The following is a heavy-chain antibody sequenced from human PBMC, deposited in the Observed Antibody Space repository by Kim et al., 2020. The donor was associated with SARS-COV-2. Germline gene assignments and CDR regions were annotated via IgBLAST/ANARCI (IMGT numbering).Heavy chain of an antibody. J-gene: IGHJ3*02. CDR3: ARVALRYFRDAAFDAFDI. V-gene: IGHV4-59*01. D-gene: IGHD3-9*01. Sequence: KSRVTISVGTSKNQFSLKLSSVTAADTAVYYCARVALRYFRDAAFDAFDIWGQGTMVTVSS.